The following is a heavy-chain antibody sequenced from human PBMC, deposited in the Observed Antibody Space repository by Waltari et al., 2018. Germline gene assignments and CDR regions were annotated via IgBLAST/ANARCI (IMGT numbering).Heavy chain of an antibody. J-gene: IGHJ4*02. CDR3: SGGRYDYVWGSYRYDY. CDR1: GGTFSSYA. D-gene: IGHD3-16*02. V-gene: IGHV1-69*01. Sequence: QVQLVQSGAEVKKPGSSVKVSCKASGGTFSSYAISWVRQAPGQGLEWMGGIIPIFGTATYAQKFQGRVTITADESTSTSYMELSSLRSEDTAVYYCSGGRYDYVWGSYRYDYWGQGTLVTVSS. CDR2: IIPIFGTA.